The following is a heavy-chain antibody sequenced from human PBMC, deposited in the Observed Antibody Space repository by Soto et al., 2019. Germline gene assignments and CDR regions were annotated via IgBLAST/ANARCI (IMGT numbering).Heavy chain of an antibody. J-gene: IGHJ4*02. CDR1: GYTFTSYG. V-gene: IGHV1-18*01. CDR2: IRAYNGNT. CDR3: ARDAPPADY. Sequence: QVQLVQSGAEVKKPGASVKVSCKASGYTFTSYGISWVRQAPGQGLEWMGWIRAYNGNTNYAQKLQGRVTMTEDTSTSTGYMELTSLRSDDTDVYYSARDAPPADYWGQGTLVTVSS.